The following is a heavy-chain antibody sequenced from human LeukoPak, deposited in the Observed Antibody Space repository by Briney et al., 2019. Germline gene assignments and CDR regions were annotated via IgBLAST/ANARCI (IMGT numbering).Heavy chain of an antibody. CDR1: GFTVSSNY. CDR2: IYSGGST. CDR3: ASPLTLSIAVAGGYYYYMDV. Sequence: TGGSLRLSCGASGFTVSSNYMSWVRQAPGKGLEWVSVIYSGGSTYYADSVKGRFTISRDNSKNTLYLQMNSLRAEDTAVYYCASPLTLSIAVAGGYYYYMDVWGKGTTVTVSS. V-gene: IGHV3-53*01. D-gene: IGHD6-19*01. J-gene: IGHJ6*03.